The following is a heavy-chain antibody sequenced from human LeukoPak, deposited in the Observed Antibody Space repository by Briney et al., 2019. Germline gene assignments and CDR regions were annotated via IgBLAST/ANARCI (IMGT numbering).Heavy chain of an antibody. D-gene: IGHD1-1*01. CDR3: AILDEENDY. V-gene: IGHV3-30-3*01. CDR2: ISYDGSNK. CDR1: GFTFSSYA. Sequence: GGSLRLSCAASGFTFSSYAMHWVRQAPGKGLEWVAVISYDGSNKYYADSVKGRFTISRDNSKNTLYLQMNSLRAEDTAVYYCAILDEENDYWGQGTLVTVSS. J-gene: IGHJ4*02.